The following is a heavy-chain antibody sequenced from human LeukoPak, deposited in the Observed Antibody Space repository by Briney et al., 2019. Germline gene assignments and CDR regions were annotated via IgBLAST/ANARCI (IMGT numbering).Heavy chain of an antibody. CDR1: GASFSGYY. D-gene: IGHD3-10*01. CDR3: AREGKITMVRGVIRYYYMDV. J-gene: IGHJ6*03. Sequence: SETLSLTCAVYGASFSGYYWSWIRQPPGKGLEWIGEINHSGSTNYNPSLKSRVTISVDTSKNQFSLKLSSVTAADTAVYYCAREGKITMVRGVIRYYYMDVWGKGTTVTISS. V-gene: IGHV4-34*01. CDR2: INHSGST.